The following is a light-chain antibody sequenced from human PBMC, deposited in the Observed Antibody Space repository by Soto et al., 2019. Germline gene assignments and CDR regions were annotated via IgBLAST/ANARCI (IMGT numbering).Light chain of an antibody. J-gene: IGLJ1*01. CDR2: DND. CDR3: GTWDDIMVSYV. V-gene: IGLV1-51*01. CDR1: STNIGDNY. Sequence: QSVLTQPPSVSAAPGQRVSISCSGTSTNIGDNYVSWYQHLPGTAPQLVLYDNDSRPSELPARFSGSKSGTSATLVITGLQTGEEADYYFGTWDDIMVSYVFGTGTKVTVL.